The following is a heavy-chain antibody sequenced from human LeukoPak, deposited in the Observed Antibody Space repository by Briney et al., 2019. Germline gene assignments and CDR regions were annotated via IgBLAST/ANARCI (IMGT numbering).Heavy chain of an antibody. Sequence: GGSLRLSCAASGFIVSSNYMSWVCQVPGKGLEWVSVIYTGGATFYADSVKGRFTISRDDSKNTLFLQMNNLRAEDTGVYYCARGSHIGAGILDSWGQGTLVTVSS. D-gene: IGHD6-13*01. J-gene: IGHJ4*02. V-gene: IGHV3-53*01. CDR1: GFIVSSNY. CDR3: ARGSHIGAGILDS. CDR2: IYTGGAT.